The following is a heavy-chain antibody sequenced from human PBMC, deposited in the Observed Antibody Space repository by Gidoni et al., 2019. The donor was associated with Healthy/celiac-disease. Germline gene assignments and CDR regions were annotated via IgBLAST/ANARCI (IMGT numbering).Heavy chain of an antibody. D-gene: IGHD3-9*01. CDR2: ISYDGSNK. J-gene: IGHJ4*02. Sequence: QVQLVESGGGVVQPGRSLRLSCAASGFTFSSYGMHWVRQAPGKGLEWVAVISYDGSNKYYADSVKGRFTISRDNSKNTLYLQMNSLRAEDTAVYYCAKDRVADILTGYYFFDYWGQGTLVTVSS. CDR3: AKDRVADILTGYYFFDY. CDR1: GFTFSSYG. V-gene: IGHV3-30*18.